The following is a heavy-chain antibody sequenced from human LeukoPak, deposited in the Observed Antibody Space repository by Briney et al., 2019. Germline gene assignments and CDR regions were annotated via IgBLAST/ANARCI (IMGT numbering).Heavy chain of an antibody. V-gene: IGHV3-11*01. CDR2: ISSSGSSI. D-gene: IGHD3-10*01. CDR1: GFTFSVEY. CDR3: TRARGAGPGAHFDY. J-gene: IGHJ4*02. Sequence: GGSLRLSCAASGFTFSVEYMSWIRQAPGKGLEWVSYISSSGSSIFYADSVKGRFTISRDNAKNSLFLQMSSLRAEDTAVYYCTRARGAGPGAHFDYWGQGTLVTVSS.